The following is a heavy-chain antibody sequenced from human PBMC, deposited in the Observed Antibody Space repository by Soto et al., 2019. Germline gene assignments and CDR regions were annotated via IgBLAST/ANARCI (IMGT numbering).Heavy chain of an antibody. CDR1: GYTFTNYG. V-gene: IGHV1-18*01. CDR2: ISAYNGNT. J-gene: IGHJ4*02. D-gene: IGHD1-26*01. Sequence: QVQLVQSGAEVKKPGASVKVSCKASGYTFTNYGFSWVRQAPGQGLEWLGWISAYNGNTKYADNLQGRVTMTTDPSMNTAYMELGSVTSCDTGVYYCERDWAAWDIALVPYFAYWGQGTLVTVSS. CDR3: ERDWAAWDIALVPYFAY.